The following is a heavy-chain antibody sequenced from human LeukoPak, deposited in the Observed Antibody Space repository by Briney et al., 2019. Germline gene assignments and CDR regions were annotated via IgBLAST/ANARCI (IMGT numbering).Heavy chain of an antibody. Sequence: SETLSLTCSVSGASVSSSYWSWIRQPPGKGLEWIGYIYFTGDANYNPSLKSRVTISVDTSKNQFSLKLSSVTAADTAVYFCARHGSYYGSGSLFDYWGQGTLVTVSS. CDR2: IYFTGDA. V-gene: IGHV4-59*08. CDR1: GASVSSSY. D-gene: IGHD3-10*01. CDR3: ARHGSYYGSGSLFDY. J-gene: IGHJ4*02.